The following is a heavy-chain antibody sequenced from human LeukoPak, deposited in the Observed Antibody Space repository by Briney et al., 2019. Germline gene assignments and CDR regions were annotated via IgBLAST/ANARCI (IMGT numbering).Heavy chain of an antibody. CDR3: AKWHQLHSYAGRYFDY. CDR2: IRYDGSNK. V-gene: IGHV3-30*02. Sequence: PGGSLRLSCAASGFTFSSYGMHWVRQAPGKGLEWVAFIRYDGSNKYYADSVKGRFTISRDNSKNTLYLQMNSLRAEDTAVYYCAKWHQLHSYAGRYFDYWGQGTLVTVSS. J-gene: IGHJ4*02. CDR1: GFTFSSYG. D-gene: IGHD2-2*01.